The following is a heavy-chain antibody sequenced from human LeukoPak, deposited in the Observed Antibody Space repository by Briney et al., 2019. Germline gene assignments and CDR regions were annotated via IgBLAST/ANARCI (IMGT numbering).Heavy chain of an antibody. V-gene: IGHV3-20*04. D-gene: IGHD2-21*02. CDR1: GFNFDDYG. J-gene: IGHJ4*02. CDR2: VNSNGRSA. Sequence: PGGSLRLSCTAPGFNFDDYGMTWVRQIPGKGLEWVAGVNSNGRSAGYAASVRGRFTISRDNYKKSLYLQMSSLRAEDTAFYYCAKLEVTAYGGGYWGQGTLVTVSS. CDR3: AKLEVTAYGGGY.